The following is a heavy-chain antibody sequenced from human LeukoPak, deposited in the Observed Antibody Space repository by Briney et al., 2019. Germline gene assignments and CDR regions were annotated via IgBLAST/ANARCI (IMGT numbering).Heavy chain of an antibody. CDR3: AGGYNYSYYYYMDV. D-gene: IGHD1-1*01. CDR2: IHYSGST. CDR1: GGSISSGSYY. J-gene: IGHJ6*03. Sequence: KTSETLSLTCTVSGGSISSGSYYWSWIRQPPGKGLEWIGYIHYSGSTNYNPSLKSRVTISVDTSKNQFSLKLSSVTAAGTAVYYCAGGYNYSYYYYMDVWGKGTTVTVSS. V-gene: IGHV4-61*01.